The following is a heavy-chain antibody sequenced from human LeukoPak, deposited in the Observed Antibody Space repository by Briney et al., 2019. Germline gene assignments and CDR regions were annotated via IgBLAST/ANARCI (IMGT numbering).Heavy chain of an antibody. D-gene: IGHD5-18*01. CDR2: INHSGST. J-gene: IGHJ3*02. Sequence: SETRALTCAVYGGSFSGYYWSWIRQPPGKGLEWVWEINHSGSTNYNPPLKSRVSISVDTSKNQLSLKLSSVTAADTGVYYCARVGGYSYGRDAFDIWGQGTMVSVPS. V-gene: IGHV4-34*01. CDR3: ARVGGYSYGRDAFDI. CDR1: GGSFSGYY.